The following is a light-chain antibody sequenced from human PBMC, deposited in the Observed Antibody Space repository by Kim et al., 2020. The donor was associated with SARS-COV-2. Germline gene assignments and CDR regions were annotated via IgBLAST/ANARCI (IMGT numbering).Light chain of an antibody. Sequence: SVALGQTARITCGGNSIGCKNVRWYQQKPGQAPVLVIYRDSNRPSGIPERFSGSNSGNTATLTISRAQAGDEADYYCQVWDSSTAVFGGGTQLTVL. CDR2: RDS. V-gene: IGLV3-9*01. CDR1: SIGCKN. J-gene: IGLJ3*02. CDR3: QVWDSSTAV.